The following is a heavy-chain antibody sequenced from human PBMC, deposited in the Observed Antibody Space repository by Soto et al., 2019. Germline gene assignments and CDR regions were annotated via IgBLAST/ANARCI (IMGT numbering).Heavy chain of an antibody. CDR2: INPDGGNT. CDR3: TRDTFGPRDS. CDR1: GFTFSNYS. J-gene: IGHJ4*02. V-gene: IGHV3-74*01. Sequence: PGGSLRLSCGASGFTFSNYSMTWVRQAPGKGLVWVSAINPDGGNTSYADSVKGRFTISRDNAKNTLFLQMNSLRAEDTAVYYCTRDTFGPRDSGGQGTRVTVS. D-gene: IGHD3-10*01.